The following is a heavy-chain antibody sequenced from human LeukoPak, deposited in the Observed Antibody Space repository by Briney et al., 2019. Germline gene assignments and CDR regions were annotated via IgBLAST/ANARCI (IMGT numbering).Heavy chain of an antibody. CDR1: GYTFTSYY. Sequence: ASVKVSCKASGYTFTSYYMHWVRQAPGQGLEWMGIINPSGGSTSYAQKFQGRVTMTRDTSTGTVYMELSSLRSEDTAVYYCARVSGSGDYFDYWGQGTLVTVSS. CDR3: ARVSGSGDYFDY. V-gene: IGHV1-46*01. D-gene: IGHD3-10*01. CDR2: INPSGGST. J-gene: IGHJ4*02.